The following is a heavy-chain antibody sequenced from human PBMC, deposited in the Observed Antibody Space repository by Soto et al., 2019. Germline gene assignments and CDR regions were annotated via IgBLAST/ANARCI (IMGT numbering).Heavy chain of an antibody. J-gene: IGHJ4*02. Sequence: GESLKISCSGSGYNFPTYWIAWVRQMPGKGLEWMGIIYPRDSDARYSPSFQGQVTVSSDKSISTAYLQWSSLKASDTAMYYCARWSGQWLAKFDYWGQGTLVTVSS. CDR2: IYPRDSDA. CDR3: ARWSGQWLAKFDY. CDR1: GYNFPTYW. D-gene: IGHD6-19*01. V-gene: IGHV5-51*01.